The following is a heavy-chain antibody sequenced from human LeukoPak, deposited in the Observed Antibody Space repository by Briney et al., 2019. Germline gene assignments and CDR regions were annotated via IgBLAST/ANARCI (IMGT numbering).Heavy chain of an antibody. CDR2: IYTGGTP. J-gene: IGHJ6*03. D-gene: IGHD2-15*01. CDR1: GFTVSSDY. CDR3: TRAVRTPRYFYYYMDV. V-gene: IGHV3-53*01. Sequence: AGGSLRLSCAASGFTVSSDYMAWVHQAPGKGLEWVSVIYTGGTPYYADSVRGRFVISRDNSKNLVYLQINSLRVDDTAVYYCTRAVRTPRYFYYYMDVWGKGTTVIVSS.